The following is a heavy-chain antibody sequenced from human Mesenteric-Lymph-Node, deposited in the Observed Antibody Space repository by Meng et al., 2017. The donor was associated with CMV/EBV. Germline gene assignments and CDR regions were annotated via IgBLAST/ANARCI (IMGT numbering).Heavy chain of an antibody. CDR2: IKSKTDGGTT. D-gene: IGHD3-10*01. V-gene: IGHV3-15*01. Sequence: PFSSAWMSWVRQDPGKGLEWVGRIKSKTDGGTTEYAAPVKGRFTISRDDSKNTLYLQMNSLKVEDTAVYYCTTDMMWFGDLSSGFDYWGQGTLVTVSS. CDR3: TTDMMWFGDLSSGFDY. CDR1: PFSSAW. J-gene: IGHJ4*02.